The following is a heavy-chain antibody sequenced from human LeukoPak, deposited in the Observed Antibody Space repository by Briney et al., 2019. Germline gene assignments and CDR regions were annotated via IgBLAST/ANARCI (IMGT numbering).Heavy chain of an antibody. CDR3: ARGDGSGWPSEPDY. D-gene: IGHD6-19*01. CDR1: GYTFTSYY. J-gene: IGHJ4*02. Sequence: ASVKVSCMASGYTFTSYYMHCVRQAPGQGLWWMGINNASGGSTSYTQKFQGRVTMTRDTSTSTVYMELSSLRSEDTAVYYCARGDGSGWPSEPDYWGQGTLVTVSS. V-gene: IGHV1-46*01. CDR2: NNASGGST.